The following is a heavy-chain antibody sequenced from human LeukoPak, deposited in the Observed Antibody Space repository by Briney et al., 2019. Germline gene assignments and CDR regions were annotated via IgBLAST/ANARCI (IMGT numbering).Heavy chain of an antibody. CDR2: INPNSGGT. CDR3: ARAYYYGSGSPPQP. J-gene: IGHJ5*02. D-gene: IGHD3-10*01. V-gene: IGHV1-2*02. Sequence: ASVKVSCKASGYTFTDYYMHWVRQAPGQGLEWMGWINPNSGGTNYAQKFQGRVSMTRDTSISTVYMELSSLRSEDTAVYYCARAYYYGSGSPPQPWGQGTLVTVSS. CDR1: GYTFTDYY.